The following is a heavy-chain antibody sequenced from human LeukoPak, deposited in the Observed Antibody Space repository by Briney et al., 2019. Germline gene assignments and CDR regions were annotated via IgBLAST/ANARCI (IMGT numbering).Heavy chain of an antibody. CDR1: GYTFTSYD. V-gene: IGHV1-8*01. CDR3: ARFPTYYYDSSGYYYPRGSPAVTFDY. D-gene: IGHD3-22*01. Sequence: GASVKVSCKASGYTFTSYDINWVRQATGQGLEWMGWMNPNSGNTGYAQKFQGRVTITADKSTSTAYMELSSLRSEDTAVYYCARFPTYYYDSSGYYYPRGSPAVTFDYWGQGTLVTVSS. J-gene: IGHJ4*02. CDR2: MNPNSGNT.